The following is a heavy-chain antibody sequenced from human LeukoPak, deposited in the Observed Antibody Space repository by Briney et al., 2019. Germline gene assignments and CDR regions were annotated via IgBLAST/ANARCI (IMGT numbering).Heavy chain of an antibody. CDR3: ARVARAAYYDFWSGYSPYYYYYYMDV. D-gene: IGHD3-3*01. CDR1: GFTLSSNY. J-gene: IGHJ6*03. V-gene: IGHV3-7*01. Sequence: GGSLTLSCAASGFTLSSNYMSWVRQAPGKGLEWVANIKQDGSEKYYVDSVKGRFTISRDNAKNSLYLQMNSLRAEDTAVYYCARVARAAYYDFWSGYSPYYYYYYMDVWGKGTTVTVSS. CDR2: IKQDGSEK.